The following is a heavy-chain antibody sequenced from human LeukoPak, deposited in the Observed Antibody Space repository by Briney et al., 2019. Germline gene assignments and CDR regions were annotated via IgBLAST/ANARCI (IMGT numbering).Heavy chain of an antibody. CDR3: ARHSQSSIAADY. Sequence: KPSETLSLTCTVSGGSISSYYWSWIRQPPGKGLEWIGEINHSGSTNYNPSFKSRVTISVDTSKNQFSLKLSSVTAADTAVYYCARHSQSSIAADYWGQGTLVTVSS. V-gene: IGHV4-34*01. CDR2: INHSGST. D-gene: IGHD6-6*01. CDR1: GGSISSYY. J-gene: IGHJ4*02.